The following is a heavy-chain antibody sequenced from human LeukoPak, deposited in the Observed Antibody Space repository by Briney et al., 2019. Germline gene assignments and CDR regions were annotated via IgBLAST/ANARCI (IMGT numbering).Heavy chain of an antibody. Sequence: GGSLRLSCAASGFTFSSYAMSWVRQAPGKGLEWVSGISGSGESTYYADSVKGRFIISRDNSKDTLYLQMNSLRAEDAAVYYCAKAGGTCFDYWGQGTLVSVSS. CDR3: AKAGGTCFDY. V-gene: IGHV3-23*01. J-gene: IGHJ4*02. CDR1: GFTFSSYA. CDR2: ISGSGEST. D-gene: IGHD1-26*01.